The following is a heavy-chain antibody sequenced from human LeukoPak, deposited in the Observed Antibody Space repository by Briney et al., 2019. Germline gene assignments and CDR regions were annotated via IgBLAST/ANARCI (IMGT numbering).Heavy chain of an antibody. J-gene: IGHJ5*02. Sequence: PSETLSLTFTVSNGSISSDTYVWSWIRQPAGKGLEWIGRISSSGITTYSPSLKSRVTISIDTSRNQFSMNLNSVTAADTAVYSCATGAGPPWFDPWGQGTLVTVSS. CDR2: ISSSGIT. D-gene: IGHD6-19*01. CDR1: NGSISSDTYV. CDR3: ATGAGPPWFDP. V-gene: IGHV4-61*02.